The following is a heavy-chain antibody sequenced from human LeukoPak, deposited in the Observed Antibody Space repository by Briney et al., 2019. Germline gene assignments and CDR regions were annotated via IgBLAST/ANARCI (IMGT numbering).Heavy chain of an antibody. J-gene: IGHJ4*02. D-gene: IGHD6-13*01. V-gene: IGHV1-69*13. CDR3: ARAPMFIAAAGTGYFDY. Sequence: GASVKVSCKASGGTFSSYAISWVRQAPGQGLEWMGGIIPIFGTANYAQKFQGRVTITADESTSTAYMELSSLRSEDTAVYYCARAPMFIAAAGTGYFDYWGQGTLVTVSS. CDR2: IIPIFGTA. CDR1: GGTFSSYA.